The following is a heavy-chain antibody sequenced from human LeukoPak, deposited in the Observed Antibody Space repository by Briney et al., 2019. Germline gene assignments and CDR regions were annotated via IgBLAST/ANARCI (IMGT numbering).Heavy chain of an antibody. V-gene: IGHV3-74*01. D-gene: IGHD4-17*01. CDR2: IYSDGSNT. Sequence: GGSLRLSCAASGFTFSSYWMHWVRQAPGKGLVWVSRIYSDGSNTVYADSVKGRFTISRDNAKNSLYLQMNSLRAEDTAVYYCAREAWGTVTDYWGLGTLVTVSS. CDR1: GFTFSSYW. J-gene: IGHJ4*02. CDR3: AREAWGTVTDY.